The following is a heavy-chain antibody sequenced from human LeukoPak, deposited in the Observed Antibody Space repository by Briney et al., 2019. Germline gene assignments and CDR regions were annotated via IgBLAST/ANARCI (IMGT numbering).Heavy chain of an antibody. CDR2: ISPNSGGT. CDR3: ARRAPDFYGYDY. V-gene: IGHV1-2*02. CDR1: GYTFTDYY. Sequence: GASVKVSCKASGYTFTDYYIHWVRQAPGRGLEWMGWISPNSGGTYYAQNFQDRVTMTRDTSITTAYMELSRLRSDDTAVYYCARRAPDFYGYDYWGQGTLVTVSS. D-gene: IGHD3-3*01. J-gene: IGHJ4*02.